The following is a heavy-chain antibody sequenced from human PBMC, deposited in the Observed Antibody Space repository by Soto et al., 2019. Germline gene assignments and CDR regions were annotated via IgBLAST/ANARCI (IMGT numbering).Heavy chain of an antibody. D-gene: IGHD3-3*01. CDR1: GGSISSYY. V-gene: IGHV4-59*01. CDR3: ARVYDFWSGYYWFDP. Sequence: PSETLSLTCTVSGGSISSYYWSWIRQPPGKGLEWIGYIYYSGITDYNPSLKSRVTISVDTSKKQFSLKLSSVTAADTAVYYCARVYDFWSGYYWFDPWGQGTLVTVS. J-gene: IGHJ5*02. CDR2: IYYSGIT.